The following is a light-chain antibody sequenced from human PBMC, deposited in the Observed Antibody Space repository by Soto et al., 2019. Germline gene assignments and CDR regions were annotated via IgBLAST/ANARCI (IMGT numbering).Light chain of an antibody. CDR3: SSYAGSNNFGVL. CDR1: SSDVGSYNF. CDR2: EVT. V-gene: IGLV2-8*01. Sequence: QSALTRPPSASGSPGQSVTISCTGTSSDVGSYNFVSWYQQHPGKAPKLMIYEVTKRPSGVPDRFSGSKSDNTASLTVSGLQAEDEADYYCSSYAGSNNFGVLFGGGTKLTVL. J-gene: IGLJ2*01.